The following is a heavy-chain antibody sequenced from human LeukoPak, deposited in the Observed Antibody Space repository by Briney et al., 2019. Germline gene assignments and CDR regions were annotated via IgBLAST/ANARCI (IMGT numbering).Heavy chain of an antibody. V-gene: IGHV5-10-1*01. Sequence: GESLKISCKGSGFSFISYWIGWVRQMPGKGLEWLGRIAPSNSYTNYSPSFQGHVTISSDNSISTAYLQWRSLEASDTAMYYCVRHSKQNDSPAFDFWGQGTLVTVSS. D-gene: IGHD1-1*01. J-gene: IGHJ4*02. CDR2: IAPSNSYT. CDR1: GFSFISYW. CDR3: VRHSKQNDSPAFDF.